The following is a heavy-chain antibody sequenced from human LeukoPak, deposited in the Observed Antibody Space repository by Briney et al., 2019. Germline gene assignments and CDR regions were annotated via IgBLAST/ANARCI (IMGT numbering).Heavy chain of an antibody. CDR3: ARDSPYSDYLIGGAFNI. D-gene: IGHD4-11*01. Sequence: GGSLRLSCIPSGFTVSSNYMSWVRQAPGKGLEWVSVIYSDGTTYYADSVKGRFTISRDNSKNTLYLQMNSLRAEDTAVYYCARDSPYSDYLIGGAFNIWGQGTMVTVSS. CDR2: IYSDGTT. J-gene: IGHJ3*02. CDR1: GFTVSSNY. V-gene: IGHV3-53*01.